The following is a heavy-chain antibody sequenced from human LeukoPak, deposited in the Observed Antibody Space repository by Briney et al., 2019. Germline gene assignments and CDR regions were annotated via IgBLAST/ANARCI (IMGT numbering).Heavy chain of an antibody. Sequence: GGSLRLSCAASGFTFSNTWMTWVRQTPGRGLEWVAFFRTTTDGGTGEYAAPVKGRFTISRDVSINTLFLQMSSLKIEDTAVYYGVTPLRWELSNDYWGQGTLVTVSS. CDR1: GFTFSNTW. CDR3: VTPLRWELSNDY. J-gene: IGHJ4*02. CDR2: FRTTTDGGTG. V-gene: IGHV3-15*01. D-gene: IGHD4-23*01.